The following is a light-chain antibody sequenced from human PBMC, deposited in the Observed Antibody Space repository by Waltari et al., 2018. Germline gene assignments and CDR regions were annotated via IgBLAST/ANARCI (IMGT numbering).Light chain of an antibody. CDR1: SSDVGGYDY. CDR2: EVS. V-gene: IGLV2-14*01. J-gene: IGLJ2*01. CDR3: NSYTSSLTLV. Sequence: QSALTQPASVSGSPAQSITISCTGTSSDVGGYDYVSWYQQHPGKAPKLMSYEVSSRPSGVSNRFSGSMSGNTASLTISGLQAEDEAHYYCNSYTSSLTLVFGGGTKLTVL.